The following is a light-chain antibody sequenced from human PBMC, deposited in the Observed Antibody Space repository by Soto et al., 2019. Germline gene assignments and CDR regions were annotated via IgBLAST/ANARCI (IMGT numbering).Light chain of an antibody. J-gene: IGKJ5*01. CDR3: QQRSSWPLIT. Sequence: EIVLTQSPATLSLSPGERATLSGRASQSVSSYLAWYQQKPGQAPRLLIYDASNRATGIPVRFSGSGSGTDFTLTISSLEPEDFAVYYCQQRSSWPLITFGQGTRLEIK. CDR2: DAS. V-gene: IGKV3-11*01. CDR1: QSVSSY.